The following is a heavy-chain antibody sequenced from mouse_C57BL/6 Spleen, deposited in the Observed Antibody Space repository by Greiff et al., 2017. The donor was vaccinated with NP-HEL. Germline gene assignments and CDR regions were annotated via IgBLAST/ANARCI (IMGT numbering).Heavy chain of an antibody. J-gene: IGHJ2*01. D-gene: IGHD1-1*01. CDR2: IWRGGST. V-gene: IGHV2-2*01. CDR1: GFSLTSYG. Sequence: QVQLKESGPGLVQPSQSLSITCTVSGFSLTSYGVHWVRQSPGTGLEWLGVIWRGGSTDYNAAFISRLSISKDNSKSQVFFKMNSLQADDTAIYYCARGGITTVADYWGQGTTLTVSS. CDR3: ARGGITTVADY.